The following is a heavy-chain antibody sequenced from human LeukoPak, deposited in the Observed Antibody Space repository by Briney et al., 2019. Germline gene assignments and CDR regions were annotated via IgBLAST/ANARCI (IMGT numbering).Heavy chain of an antibody. V-gene: IGHV3-48*03. CDR2: ISISCITI. Sequence: PGGSLRLSCAVSGFTFSSYEMNWVCQAPAKGLGRVSYISISCITIYYADSVKGRFTISRDNAKNSLYLQMNSLRAEDTAVDYCARERVPAAGLFYYYYYGMDVWGQGTTVTVSS. CDR3: ARERVPAAGLFYYYYYGMDV. J-gene: IGHJ6*02. D-gene: IGHD2-2*01. CDR1: GFTFSSYE.